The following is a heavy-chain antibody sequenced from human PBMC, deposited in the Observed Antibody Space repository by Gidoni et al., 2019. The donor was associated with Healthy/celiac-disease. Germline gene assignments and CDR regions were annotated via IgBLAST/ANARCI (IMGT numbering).Heavy chain of an antibody. D-gene: IGHD6-19*01. CDR1: GYTFIVYY. V-gene: IGHV1-2*02. J-gene: IGHJ4*02. Sequence: QVQLVQSGAAVKKPGASVKFCCKASGYTFIVYYMPWVRQAPGQGLEWMGWINPNSGGTNYAQKFQGRVTMTRDTSISTAYMELSRLRSDDTAVYYCARDRVAVAGLYYFDYWGQGTLVTVSS. CDR3: ARDRVAVAGLYYFDY. CDR2: INPNSGGT.